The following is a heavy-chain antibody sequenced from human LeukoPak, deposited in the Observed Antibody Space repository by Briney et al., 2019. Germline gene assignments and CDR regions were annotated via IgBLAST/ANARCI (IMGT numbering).Heavy chain of an antibody. V-gene: IGHV4-4*07. J-gene: IGHJ3*02. Sequence: SETLSLTCTVSGGPISSYYWSWIRQPAGKGLEWIGRIYTSGSTNYNPSLKSRVTMSVDTSKNQFSLKLSSVTAADTAVYYCARAPMVRGVSDAFDIWGQGTMVTVSS. D-gene: IGHD3-10*01. CDR1: GGPISSYY. CDR2: IYTSGST. CDR3: ARAPMVRGVSDAFDI.